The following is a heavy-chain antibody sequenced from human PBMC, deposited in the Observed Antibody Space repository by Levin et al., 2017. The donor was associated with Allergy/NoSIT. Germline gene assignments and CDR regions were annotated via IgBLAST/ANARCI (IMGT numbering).Heavy chain of an antibody. V-gene: IGHV7-4-1*02. Sequence: ASVKVSCKASGYSFTTYAMNCVRQAPGQGLEWMGWSNTNTGNPTYAPGFTGRFVFSLDTSVSTAYLQISSLTAEDTAMYYCARDCYGGRWPCDYWGKGTLVTVSS. CDR2: SNTNTGNP. J-gene: IGHJ4*02. D-gene: IGHD1-26*01. CDR3: ARDCYGGRWPCDY. CDR1: GYSFTTYA.